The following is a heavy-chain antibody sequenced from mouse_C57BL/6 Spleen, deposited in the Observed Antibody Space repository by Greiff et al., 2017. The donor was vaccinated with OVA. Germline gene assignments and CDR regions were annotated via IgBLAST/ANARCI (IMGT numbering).Heavy chain of an antibody. CDR2: IYPGDGAT. D-gene: IGHD2-4*01. J-gene: IGHJ3*01. CDR1: GYAFSSYW. Sequence: VQLQESGPELVKPGASVKISCKASGYAFSSYWMNWVKQRPGKGLEWIGRIYPGDGATNYNGKFKGKATLTADTYSSTAYMQLSSLTSEDAAVYVCASSTMIRAWFAYWGQGTLVTVSA. CDR3: ASSTMIRAWFAY. V-gene: IGHV1-82*01.